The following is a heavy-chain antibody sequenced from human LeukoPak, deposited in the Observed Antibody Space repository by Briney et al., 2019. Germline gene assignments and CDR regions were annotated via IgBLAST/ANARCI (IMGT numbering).Heavy chain of an antibody. CDR2: INPNSGGT. Sequence: ATVKVSCKASGYTFTAYYVHWVRQAPGQGLESMGWINPNSGGTNYAQNFQGRVTMTRDTSISTAYMELSSLRSDDTAVYFCARGPYSYDSSGAFDIWGQGTMVTVSS. V-gene: IGHV1-2*02. CDR1: GYTFTAYY. D-gene: IGHD3-22*01. CDR3: ARGPYSYDSSGAFDI. J-gene: IGHJ3*02.